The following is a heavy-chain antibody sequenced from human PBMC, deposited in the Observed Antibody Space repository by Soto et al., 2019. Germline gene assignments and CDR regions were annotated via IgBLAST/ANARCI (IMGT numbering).Heavy chain of an antibody. CDR1: GFNFSRYG. V-gene: IGHV3-33*01. J-gene: IGHJ6*02. CDR2: IWFDGSNK. Sequence: QVQLVESGGGVVQPGRSLRLSCAASGFNFSRYGMHWVRQAPGKGLEWVAVIWFDGSNKYYADSVKGRFTISRDNPKNTLYLQMNSLRAEDTAVYYCTRANYGSGSNYYYGLDVWGQGTTVTVTS. CDR3: TRANYGSGSNYYYGLDV. D-gene: IGHD3-10*01.